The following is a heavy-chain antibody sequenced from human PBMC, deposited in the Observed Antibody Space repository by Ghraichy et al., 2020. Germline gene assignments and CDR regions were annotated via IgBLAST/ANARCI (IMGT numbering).Heavy chain of an antibody. Sequence: GGSLRLSCAASGFTFSSYSMNWVRQAPGKGLEWVSYISSSSSTIYYADSVKGRFTISRDNAKNSLYLQMNSLRDEDTAVYYCARLATVTTEYYYYYYMDVWGKGTTVTVSS. D-gene: IGHD4-17*01. CDR1: GFTFSSYS. J-gene: IGHJ6*03. V-gene: IGHV3-48*02. CDR2: ISSSSSTI. CDR3: ARLATVTTEYYYYYYMDV.